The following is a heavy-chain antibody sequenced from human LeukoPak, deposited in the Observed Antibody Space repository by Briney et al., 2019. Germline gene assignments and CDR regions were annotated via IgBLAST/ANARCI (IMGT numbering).Heavy chain of an antibody. CDR3: ARTLPYSGYAHGDY. V-gene: IGHV1-8*01. Sequence: ASVKVSCKASGYTFTSYDINWVRQATGQGLEWMGWMNPNSGNTGYAQKFQGRVTMTTNTSIRTAYMELSSLRSEDTAVYYCARTLPYSGYAHGDYWGQGTLVTVSS. CDR1: GYTFTSYD. D-gene: IGHD5-12*01. CDR2: MNPNSGNT. J-gene: IGHJ4*02.